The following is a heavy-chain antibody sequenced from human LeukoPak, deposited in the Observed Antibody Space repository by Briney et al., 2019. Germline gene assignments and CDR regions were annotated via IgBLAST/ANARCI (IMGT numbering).Heavy chain of an antibody. CDR1: GYTFTSHD. J-gene: IGHJ6*03. CDR2: MNPNSGNT. Sequence: ASVKVSCKASGYTFTSHDINWVRQATGQGLEWMGWMNPNSGNTGYAQKFQGRVTMTRNTSISTAYMELSSLRSEDTAVYYCARGLRSSSWLYYYYYYMDVWGKGTTVTVSS. D-gene: IGHD6-13*01. V-gene: IGHV1-8*01. CDR3: ARGLRSSSWLYYYYYYMDV.